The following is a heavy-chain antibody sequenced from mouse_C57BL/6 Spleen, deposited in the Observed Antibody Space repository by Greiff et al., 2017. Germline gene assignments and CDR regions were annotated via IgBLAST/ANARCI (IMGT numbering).Heavy chain of an antibody. J-gene: IGHJ2*01. CDR2: IHPNSGST. V-gene: IGHV1-64*01. Sequence: VQLQQSGAELARPGASVKLSCTASGYTFNSYWMHWVKQRPGHGLEWNGMIHPNSGSTNHNEKFKSKATLTVDKSSSTAYMQLSSLTSEDSAVYYCARWLLHGYWGQGTTLTVSS. CDR3: ARWLLHGY. CDR1: GYTFNSYW. D-gene: IGHD2-3*01.